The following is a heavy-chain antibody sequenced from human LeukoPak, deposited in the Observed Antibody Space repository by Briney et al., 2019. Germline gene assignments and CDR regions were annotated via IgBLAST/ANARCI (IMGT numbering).Heavy chain of an antibody. CDR2: IYYSGST. Sequence: SETLSLTCAVYGGSFSGYYWSWIRQPPGKGLEWIGYIYYSGSTYYNPSLKSRVTISVDTSKNQFSLKLSSVTAADTAVYYCARSSYCTNGVCYPLYYYYGMDVWGQGTTVTVSS. V-gene: IGHV4-34*09. CDR1: GGSFSGYY. CDR3: ARSSYCTNGVCYPLYYYYGMDV. J-gene: IGHJ6*02. D-gene: IGHD2-8*01.